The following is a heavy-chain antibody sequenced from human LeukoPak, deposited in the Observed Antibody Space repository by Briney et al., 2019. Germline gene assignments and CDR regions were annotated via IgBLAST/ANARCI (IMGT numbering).Heavy chain of an antibody. J-gene: IGHJ6*03. D-gene: IGHD3-3*01. CDR2: IKQDGSEK. CDR1: GFTFSSYW. Sequence: PGGSLRLSCAASGFTFSSYWMSWVRQAPGKGLEWVANIKQDGSEKYYVDSVKGRFTISRDNAKNSLYLQMNRLRAEETALYYCAEEGTIFWVVKGDYYMDVWGQGTTVTVSS. V-gene: IGHV3-7*01. CDR3: AEEGTIFWVVKGDYYMDV.